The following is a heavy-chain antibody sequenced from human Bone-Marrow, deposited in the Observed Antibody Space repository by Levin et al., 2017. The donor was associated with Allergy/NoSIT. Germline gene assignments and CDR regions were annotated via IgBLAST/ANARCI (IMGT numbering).Heavy chain of an antibody. J-gene: IGHJ4*02. CDR1: GFTFNAYG. V-gene: IGHV3-30*03. D-gene: IGHD6-13*01. CDR3: ARDRRGGYSSSWFGGYY. Sequence: GGSLRLSCTGSGFTFNAYGMHWVRQAPGKGLEWVAGISYDGSKEYYTDSVKGRFTISRDNPKDTLNLQMNSLRPEDTAVYYCARDRRGGYSSSWFGGYYWGQGALVTVSS. CDR2: ISYDGSKE.